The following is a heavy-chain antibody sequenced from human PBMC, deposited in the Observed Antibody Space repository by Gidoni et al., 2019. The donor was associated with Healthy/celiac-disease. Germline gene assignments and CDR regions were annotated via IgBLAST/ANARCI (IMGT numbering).Heavy chain of an antibody. V-gene: IGHV3-23*01. CDR2: ISGSGGST. J-gene: IGHJ5*02. CDR1: GFTFSRYA. CDR3: AKDSRGGWYDNWFDP. Sequence: EVQLLESGGGWVQPGGSLSLSCPASGFTFSRYARSWVRQAPGKGLEWVSAISGSGGSTYYADSVKGRFTISRDNTKNTLYLQMNSLRAEDTAVYYCAKDSRGGWYDNWFDPWGQGTLVTVSS. D-gene: IGHD6-19*01.